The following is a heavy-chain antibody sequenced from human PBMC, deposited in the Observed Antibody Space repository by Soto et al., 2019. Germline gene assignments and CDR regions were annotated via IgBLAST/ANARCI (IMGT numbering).Heavy chain of an antibody. CDR2: YDLEEGKI. CDR1: GHSLSELS. CDR3: ATDSPRRSTLYGLDAYYFYGMDV. D-gene: IGHD1-1*01. Sequence: QVQLVQSGAEVTKPGASVKVSCKVLGHSLSELSIHWVRQAPGKGLEWMGGYDLEEGKISHAQKFQGRVTMTEDTSTDTGYMELSGLRYEDTAVYYCATDSPRRSTLYGLDAYYFYGMDVWGQGTSVTVSS. J-gene: IGHJ6*02. V-gene: IGHV1-24*01.